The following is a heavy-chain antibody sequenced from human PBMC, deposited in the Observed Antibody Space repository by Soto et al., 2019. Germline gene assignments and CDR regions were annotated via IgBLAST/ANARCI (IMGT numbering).Heavy chain of an antibody. CDR1: GGSISSYY. V-gene: IGHV4-59*12. D-gene: IGHD1-26*01. J-gene: IGHJ4*02. CDR2: IYYSGST. CDR3: ARGIEIATSDYYVDY. Sequence: SETLSLTCTVSGGSISSYYWSWIRQPPGKGLEWIGYIYYSGSTNYNPSLKSRVTISVDTSKNQFSLKLSSVTAADTAVYYCARGIEIATSDYYVDYWGQGTLVTVSS.